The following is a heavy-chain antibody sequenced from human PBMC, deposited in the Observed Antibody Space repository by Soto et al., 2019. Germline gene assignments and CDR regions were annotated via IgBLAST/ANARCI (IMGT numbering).Heavy chain of an antibody. J-gene: IGHJ3*02. CDR1: GGSISSSLYY. D-gene: IGHD3-22*01. Sequence: QLQLQESGPGLVKPSETLSLTCTVSGGSISSSLYYWGWIRQPPGKGLEWIGTIYSTVSTHYNPSLKRRVTISVDTSKNQFSLKLNSVTAADTAVYFCARLPHYDTPPVTFDIWGQGAMVTVSS. V-gene: IGHV4-39*01. CDR3: ARLPHYDTPPVTFDI. CDR2: IYSTVST.